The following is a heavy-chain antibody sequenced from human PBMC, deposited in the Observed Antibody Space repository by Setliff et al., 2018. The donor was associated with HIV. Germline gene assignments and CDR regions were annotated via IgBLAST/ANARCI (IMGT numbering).Heavy chain of an antibody. CDR1: GFTVSSDY. J-gene: IGHJ4*02. V-gene: IGHV3-53*01. CDR3: VRDTEVSSSWSFDY. D-gene: IGHD6-13*01. CDR2: IYGGAST. Sequence: GGSLRLSCAASGFTVSSDYMSWVRQAPGKGLEWLSTIYGGASTYYADSVKGRFTIARDNSKNTIFLQMNGLRGDDTAIYYCVRDTEVSSSWSFDYWGQGTLVTVSS.